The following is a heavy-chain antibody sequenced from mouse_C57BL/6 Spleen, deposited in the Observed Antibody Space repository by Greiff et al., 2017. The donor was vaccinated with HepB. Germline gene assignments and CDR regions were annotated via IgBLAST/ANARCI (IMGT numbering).Heavy chain of an antibody. Sequence: EVKLVESGGGLVQPKGSLKLSCAASGFSFNTYAMNWVRQAPGKGLEWVARIRSKSNNYATYYADSVKDRFTISRDDSESMLYLQTNNLKTEDTAMYYCVRRAYYGSSYAMDYWGQGTSVTVSS. CDR3: VRRAYYGSSYAMDY. D-gene: IGHD1-1*01. J-gene: IGHJ4*01. CDR1: GFSFNTYA. V-gene: IGHV10-1*01. CDR2: IRSKSNNYAT.